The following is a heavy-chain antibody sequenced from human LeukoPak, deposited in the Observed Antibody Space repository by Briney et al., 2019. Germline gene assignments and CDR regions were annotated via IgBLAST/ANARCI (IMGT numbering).Heavy chain of an antibody. Sequence: ASVKVSCKTSGYAFINYALHWVRQAPGQRLEWMGWTNAGNDNTKYSQRFQGRVTITRDTSASTAYMELTSLGSEDTAVYYCARSRLNYDILTGYYSWGQGTLVTVSS. CDR1: GYAFINYA. V-gene: IGHV1-3*01. J-gene: IGHJ5*02. CDR2: TNAGNDNT. CDR3: ARSRLNYDILTGYYS. D-gene: IGHD3-9*01.